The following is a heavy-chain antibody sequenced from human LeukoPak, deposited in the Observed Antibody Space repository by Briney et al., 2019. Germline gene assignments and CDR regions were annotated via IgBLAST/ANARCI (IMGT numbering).Heavy chain of an antibody. CDR3: AKDLAGGNVPDS. V-gene: IGHV3-30*18. CDR1: GFTFRDYG. J-gene: IGHJ4*02. CDR2: MSFDGSDK. D-gene: IGHD2-8*02. Sequence: PGGSLRLSCVASGFTFRDYGMHWVRQAPGKGLEWVALMSFDGSDKYFADSVKGRFTISRDNSKNTLYLHMSDLRAEGTALYYCAKDLAGGNVPDSWGQGALVTVYS.